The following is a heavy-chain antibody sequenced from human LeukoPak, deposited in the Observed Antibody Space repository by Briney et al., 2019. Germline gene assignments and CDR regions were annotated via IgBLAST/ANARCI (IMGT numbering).Heavy chain of an antibody. D-gene: IGHD6-19*01. CDR2: IYTGGKT. V-gene: IGHV3-53*01. CDR1: GFTVSNTY. CDR3: ARDSSGFDY. Sequence: GGSLRLSCAASGFTVSNTYMTWVRQAPGKGLEWVSLIYTGGKTYYADSVRGRFTISRDDAKNSLYLQMNSLRAEDTAMYYCARDSSGFDYWGQGTLVTVSS. J-gene: IGHJ4*02.